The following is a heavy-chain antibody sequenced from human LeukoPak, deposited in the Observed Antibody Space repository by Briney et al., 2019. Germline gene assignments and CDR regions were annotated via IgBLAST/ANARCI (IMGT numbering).Heavy chain of an antibody. D-gene: IGHD6-6*01. CDR3: ARTSSSSLL. CDR2: INHSGST. CDR1: GDSISSSNYY. Sequence: SKTLSLTCTVSGDSISSSNYYWGWIRQPPGKGLEWIGEINHSGSTNYNPSLKSRVTISVDTSKNQFSLKLSSVTAADTAVYYCARTSSSSLLWGQGTLVTVSS. V-gene: IGHV4-39*07. J-gene: IGHJ4*02.